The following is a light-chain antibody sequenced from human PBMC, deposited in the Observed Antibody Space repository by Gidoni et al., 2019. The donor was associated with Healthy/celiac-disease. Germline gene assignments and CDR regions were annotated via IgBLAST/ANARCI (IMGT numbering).Light chain of an antibody. CDR3: MQALQTPWT. V-gene: IGKV2-28*01. CDR1: QSLLHSNGYNY. Sequence: DIVMTQSPLSLPVTPGEPASISCRSSQSLLHSNGYNYLDWYLQKPGQSPQLLIYLGSNRASGVPDRFSGSGSGTDFTLKISRVEAEEVGVYYCMQALQTPWTFGQGTKVEIK. J-gene: IGKJ1*01. CDR2: LGS.